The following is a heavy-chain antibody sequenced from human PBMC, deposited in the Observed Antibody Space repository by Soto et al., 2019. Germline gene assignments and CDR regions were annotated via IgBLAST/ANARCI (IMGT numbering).Heavy chain of an antibody. J-gene: IGHJ4*02. CDR3: ATSVSRGYSYAFDS. V-gene: IGHV4-59*12. Sequence: SETLSLTCSVSGGSISSYFWSWIRQPPGKGLEWIGYIYYSGSTNYNPSLKSRFTISRDNAKNTLYLQMNSLRPEDTAVYYCATSVSRGYSYAFDSWGQGILVTVSS. CDR2: IYYSGST. D-gene: IGHD5-18*01. CDR1: GGSISSYF.